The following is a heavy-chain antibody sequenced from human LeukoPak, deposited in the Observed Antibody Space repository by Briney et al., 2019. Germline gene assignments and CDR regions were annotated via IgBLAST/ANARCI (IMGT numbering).Heavy chain of an antibody. D-gene: IGHD2-15*01. CDR2: LYSGDDS. CDR1: GFTVSSNF. CDR3: TSLGGNAAGY. Sequence: GGSLRLSYAASGFTVSSNFMTWVRQAPGKGLGWISMLYSGDDSYYADSVKGRFTISRDTSKNTLSLQMNSLRAEDTAMYYCTSLGGNAAGYWGQGTLVTVSS. J-gene: IGHJ4*02. V-gene: IGHV3-53*01.